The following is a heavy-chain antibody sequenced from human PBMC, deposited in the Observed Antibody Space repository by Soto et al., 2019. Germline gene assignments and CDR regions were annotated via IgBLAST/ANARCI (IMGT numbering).Heavy chain of an antibody. CDR2: LSLFGST. J-gene: IGHJ4*02. CDR3: ARHSPDFDWLSQFDY. V-gene: IGHV4-59*08. D-gene: IGHD3-9*01. CDR1: GDSISSYY. Sequence: TSETLSLTCTVSGDSISSYYWSWIRQPPGKGLEWIGSLSLFGSTNYNPSLKSRVTLSIDTSKNQFSLRLSSVTAADTAVYYCARHSPDFDWLSQFDYWGQGTLVTVSS.